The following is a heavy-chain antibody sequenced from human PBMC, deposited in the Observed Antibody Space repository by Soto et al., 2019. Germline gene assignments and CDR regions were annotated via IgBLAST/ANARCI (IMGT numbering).Heavy chain of an antibody. V-gene: IGHV6-1*01. CDR1: GDSVSTNSAT. CDR2: TYYRSNWYN. J-gene: IGHJ6*02. CDR3: ARERGRLTGNYGMDV. D-gene: IGHD1-1*01. Sequence: SQTLSLTCAISGDSVSTNSATWDWIRQSPSRGLECLGRTYYRSNWYNDYAVSVKSRITINPDTSKNQFSLQLNSVTPEDTAVYYCARERGRLTGNYGMDVWGQGTTVTVSS.